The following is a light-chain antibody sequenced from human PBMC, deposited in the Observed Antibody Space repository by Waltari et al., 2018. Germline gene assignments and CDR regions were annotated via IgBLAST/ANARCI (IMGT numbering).Light chain of an antibody. CDR2: DAS. J-gene: IGKJ2*01. CDR1: QSVGTY. V-gene: IGKV3-11*01. Sequence: EIVLTQSPATLSLSPGETATLSCRASQSVGTYLAWYQQKPGQAPRLLIYDASNRATGIPDRFRRSGSGTDFTLTISSLEPEDFAVYYCQQRSSWTPHTFGQGARLKIK. CDR3: QQRSSWTPHT.